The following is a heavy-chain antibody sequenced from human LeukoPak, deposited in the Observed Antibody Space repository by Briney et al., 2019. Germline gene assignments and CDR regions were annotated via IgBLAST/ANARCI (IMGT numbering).Heavy chain of an antibody. V-gene: IGHV1-2*06. J-gene: IGHJ4*02. Sequence: ASVKVSCKASGYTFTGYYIHWVRQAPGQGLEWMGQINPNSGDTNYAQKFQGRVTMTRDTSISTAYMELSRLRSDDTAVYYCARDQGGNAIDYWGQGTLVTVSS. CDR2: INPNSGDT. D-gene: IGHD1-1*01. CDR3: ARDQGGNAIDY. CDR1: GYTFTGYY.